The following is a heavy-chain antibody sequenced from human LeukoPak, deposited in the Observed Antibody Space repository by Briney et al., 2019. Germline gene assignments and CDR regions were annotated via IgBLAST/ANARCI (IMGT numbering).Heavy chain of an antibody. CDR1: GYTFTGYY. V-gene: IGHV1-2*02. CDR2: INPNSGDT. CDR3: ARGDNYDILTGYQTPSHLSDY. J-gene: IGHJ4*02. Sequence: ASVKVSCKASGYTFTGYYVHWVRQAPGQGLEWMGWINPNSGDTNFAQKFQGRVTMTRDTSISTAYMELSRLRSDDTAVYYCARGDNYDILTGYQTPSHLSDYWGRGTLVTVSS. D-gene: IGHD3-9*01.